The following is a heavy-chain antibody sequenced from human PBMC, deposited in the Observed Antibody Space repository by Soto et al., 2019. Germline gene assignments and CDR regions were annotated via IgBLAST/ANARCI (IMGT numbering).Heavy chain of an antibody. CDR3: ARRVVVAGSGWLSYAFDI. CDR1: AGSISTSSYY. D-gene: IGHD2-15*01. V-gene: IGHV4-39*01. J-gene: IGHJ3*02. CDR2: IYYSGST. Sequence: SETLSLTCTVSAGSISTSSYYWGWIRQSPGKGLEWFGSIYYSGSTYYNPSLKSRVTISVDTSKNQFSLKLSSVTAADTAVYYFARRVVVAGSGWLSYAFDIWGQGTMVTVSS.